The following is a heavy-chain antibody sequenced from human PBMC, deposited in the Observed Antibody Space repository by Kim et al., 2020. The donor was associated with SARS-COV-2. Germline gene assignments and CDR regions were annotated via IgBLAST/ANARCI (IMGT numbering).Heavy chain of an antibody. J-gene: IGHJ4*02. D-gene: IGHD3-3*01. Sequence: ASVKVSCKVSGYTLSELSIHWVRLSPAKGPEWMGGFHPEYVEAVYAQRFQGRVTMTEDTSTDTVYMVLSSLTSEDTAVYYCASPRGITFADYWSGFSYWGQGTLVSVSS. V-gene: IGHV1-24*01. CDR1: GYTLSELS. CDR2: FHPEYVEA. CDR3: ASPRGITFADYWSGFSY.